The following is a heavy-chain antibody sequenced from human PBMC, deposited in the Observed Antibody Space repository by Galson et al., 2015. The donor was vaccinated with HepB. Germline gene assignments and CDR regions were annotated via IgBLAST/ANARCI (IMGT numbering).Heavy chain of an antibody. CDR2: ISSSSSYT. CDR3: ARGGELLDWGQGTLVTVSSGSYQKGGAFDI. J-gene: IGHJ3*02. Sequence: SLRLSCAASGFTFSDYYMSWIRQAPGKGLEWVSYISSSSSYTNYADSVKGRFTISRDNAKNSLYLQMNSLRAEDTAVYYCARGGELLDWGQGTLVTVSSGSYQKGGAFDIWGQGTMVTVSS. D-gene: IGHD1-26*01. V-gene: IGHV3-11*06. CDR1: GFTFSDYY.